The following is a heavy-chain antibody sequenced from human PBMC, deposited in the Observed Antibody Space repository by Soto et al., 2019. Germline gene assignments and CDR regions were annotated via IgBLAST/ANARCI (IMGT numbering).Heavy chain of an antibody. D-gene: IGHD3-9*01. J-gene: IGHJ4*02. V-gene: IGHV3-23*01. CDR3: ARDVGLDSDDFFAY. CDR2: IRGDGGQT. CDR1: VFTCTSYG. Sequence: WWSLRLSCTASVFTCTSYGMGWGRQAPGKGLQWVSTIRGDGGQTHYTDSVKGRFSISRDNSKNTVYLQMDSLRAEDTAMYFCARDVGLDSDDFFAYWGQGTQVTVSS.